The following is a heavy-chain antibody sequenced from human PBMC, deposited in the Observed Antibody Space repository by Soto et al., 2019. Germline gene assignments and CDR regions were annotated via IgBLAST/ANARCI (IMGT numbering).Heavy chain of an antibody. CDR3: AKLSLIPNYYDSSGRYFDY. D-gene: IGHD3-22*01. CDR1: GFTFSSYA. J-gene: IGHJ4*02. Sequence: EVHLLESGGGLGQPGGSLRLSCAASGFTFSSYAMSWVRQAPGKGLEWVSGISGSDGSTYYADSVKGRFTISRDNSKNTLYVQMNRRRAEDTAVYYCAKLSLIPNYYDSSGRYFDYWGQGTLVTVSS. CDR2: ISGSDGST. V-gene: IGHV3-23*01.